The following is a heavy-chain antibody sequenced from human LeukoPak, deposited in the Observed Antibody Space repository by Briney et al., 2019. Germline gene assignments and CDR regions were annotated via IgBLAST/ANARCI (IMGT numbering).Heavy chain of an antibody. Sequence: SETLSLTCTVSGVSISSYSWTWIRQPAGKGLEWIGRIFTSGSTNYNPSFKNRGIISLGASDKQFPLHQMGVPAADAAAFYCSSSGGNSGESFDYWGQGTMVSVSS. CDR1: GVSISSYS. CDR3: SSSGGNSGESFDY. V-gene: IGHV4-4*07. J-gene: IGHJ4*02. CDR2: IFTSGST. D-gene: IGHD4-23*01.